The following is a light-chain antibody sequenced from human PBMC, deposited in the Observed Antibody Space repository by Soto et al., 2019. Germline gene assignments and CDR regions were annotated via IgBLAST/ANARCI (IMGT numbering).Light chain of an antibody. J-gene: IGKJ2*01. CDR2: GTS. CDR1: QTIGND. CDR3: QQGYKTPYT. Sequence: DIQMTQSPSSLSASVGDIVTITCRASQTIGNDLNWYQQKPGKAPKLLVYGTSSLQSGVPSRFSGRGSGTAFTLTINTLQPDDFAVYYCQQGYKTPYTFGRGTKVDIQ. V-gene: IGKV1-39*01.